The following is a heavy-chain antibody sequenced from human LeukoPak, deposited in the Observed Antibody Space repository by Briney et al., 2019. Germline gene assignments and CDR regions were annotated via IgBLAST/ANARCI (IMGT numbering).Heavy chain of an antibody. V-gene: IGHV4-39*01. D-gene: IGHD3-22*01. CDR2: IYYSGSA. J-gene: IGHJ5*02. CDR1: GGSISTSIYY. CDR3: ARFELTMIP. Sequence: SETLSLTCTVSGGSISTSIYYWGWIRQPPRKGLEWIGRIYYSGSAYYNPSLKSRVSISVDTSKNQFSLKLSSVTAADTVVYYCARFELTMIPWGQGTLVTVSS.